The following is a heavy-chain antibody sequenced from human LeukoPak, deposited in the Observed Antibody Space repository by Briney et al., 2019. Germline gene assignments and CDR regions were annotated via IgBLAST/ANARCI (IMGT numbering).Heavy chain of an antibody. Sequence: GGSLRLSCAASGFTFSDYYMNWLRQAPGRGLEWVSYISNSGSAKYYADSVKGRFTISRDNAKNSVCLEMNSLRAEDTAVYYCASDSSGYFGPWGQGTLVTVSS. CDR2: ISNSGSAK. V-gene: IGHV3-11*01. CDR3: ASDSSGYFGP. D-gene: IGHD3-22*01. J-gene: IGHJ5*02. CDR1: GFTFSDYY.